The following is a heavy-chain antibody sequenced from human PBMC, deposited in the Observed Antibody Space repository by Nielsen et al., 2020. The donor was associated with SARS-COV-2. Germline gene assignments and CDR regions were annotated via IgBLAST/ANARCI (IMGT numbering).Heavy chain of an antibody. CDR2: IYCSGST. CDR3: ARRYYDFWSGYSGYNWFDP. D-gene: IGHD3-3*01. J-gene: IGHJ5*02. V-gene: IGHV4-39*01. CDR1: GGSISSSSYY. Sequence: SETLPLTCTVSGGSISSSSYYWGWIRQPPGKGLEWIGSIYCSGSTYYNPSLKSRVTISVDTSKNQFSLKLSSVTAADTAVYYCARRYYDFWSGYSGYNWFDPWGQGTLVTVSS.